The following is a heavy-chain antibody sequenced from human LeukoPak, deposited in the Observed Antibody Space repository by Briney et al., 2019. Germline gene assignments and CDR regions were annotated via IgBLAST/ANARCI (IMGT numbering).Heavy chain of an antibody. CDR3: ARGGYSSSWYHFDY. Sequence: GGSLRLSCAASGFTVSSNYMSRVRQAPGKGLEWVSVIYSGGTTNYADSVKGRFTISRDNSKNTLFLQMNSLRAEDTAVYYCARGGYSSSWYHFDYWGQGTLVTVSS. D-gene: IGHD6-13*01. CDR1: GFTVSSNY. J-gene: IGHJ4*02. CDR2: IYSGGTT. V-gene: IGHV3-53*01.